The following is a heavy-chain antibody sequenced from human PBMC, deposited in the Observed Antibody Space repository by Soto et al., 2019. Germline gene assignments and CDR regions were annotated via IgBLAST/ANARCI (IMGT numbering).Heavy chain of an antibody. CDR2: IWYDGSNK. CDR1: GFTFSSYG. J-gene: IGHJ2*01. V-gene: IGHV3-33*01. Sequence: QVQLVESGGGVVQPGRSLRLSCAASGFTFSSYGMHWVRQAPGKGLEWVAVIWYDGSNKYYADSVKGRFTISRDNSKNTLYLQMNSLRAEDTAVYYCARDAHRHYCSGGSCYQKINWYFDLWGRGTLVTVSS. CDR3: ARDAHRHYCSGGSCYQKINWYFDL. D-gene: IGHD2-15*01.